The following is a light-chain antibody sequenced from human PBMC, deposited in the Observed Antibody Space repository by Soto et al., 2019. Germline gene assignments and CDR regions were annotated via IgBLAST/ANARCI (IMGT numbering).Light chain of an antibody. V-gene: IGKV3-20*01. Sequence: ENVLTQSPGTLSLSPGERATLSCRASQTVYNGYLAWYQQKPGQAPRLLIYGASSRATGIPDRFSGSESGTDFTLTISSLEPEDFAVYYCQQYGSSLITFGQGTRLEIK. CDR1: QTVYNGY. CDR3: QQYGSSLIT. CDR2: GAS. J-gene: IGKJ5*01.